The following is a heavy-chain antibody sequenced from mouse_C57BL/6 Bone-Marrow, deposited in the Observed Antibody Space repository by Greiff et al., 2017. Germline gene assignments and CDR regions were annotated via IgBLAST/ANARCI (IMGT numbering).Heavy chain of an antibody. CDR3: TRDVGGSSLYAMDY. Sequence: QVQLQQSGAELVRPGASVTLSCKASGYTFTDYEMHWVKQTPVPGLEWIGAIDPETGGTAYNQKFKGKAILTADKSSSTAYMELRSLTSEDSAVYYCTRDVGGSSLYAMDYWGQGTSVTVSS. V-gene: IGHV1-15*01. CDR1: GYTFTDYE. D-gene: IGHD1-1*01. J-gene: IGHJ4*01. CDR2: IDPETGGT.